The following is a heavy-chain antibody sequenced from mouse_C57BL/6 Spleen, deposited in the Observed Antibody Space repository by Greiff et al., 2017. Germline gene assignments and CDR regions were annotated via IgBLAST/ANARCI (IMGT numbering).Heavy chain of an antibody. CDR2: IHPSDSDT. V-gene: IGHV1-74*01. CDR3: AIKIYYDYWDAMDY. J-gene: IGHJ4*01. D-gene: IGHD2-4*01. Sequence: QVQLQQPGAELVKPGASVKVSCKASGYTFTSYWMHWVKQRPGQGLEWIGRIHPSDSDTNYNQKFKGKATLTVDKSSSTAYMQLSSLTSEDSAVYYCAIKIYYDYWDAMDYWGQGTSVTVSS. CDR1: GYTFTSYW.